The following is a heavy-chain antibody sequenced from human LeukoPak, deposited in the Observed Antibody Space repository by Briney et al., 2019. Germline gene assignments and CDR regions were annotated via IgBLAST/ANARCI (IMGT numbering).Heavy chain of an antibody. CDR3: ARALAVAGGYYGMDV. CDR2: IYPGDSDT. J-gene: IGHJ6*02. CDR1: GYSFTSYW. V-gene: IGHV5-51*01. D-gene: IGHD6-19*01. Sequence: GESLKISCKGSGYSFTSYWIGWVRQMPGKGLEWMGIIYPGDSDTRYSPSFQGQVTISADKSISTAYLQWSSLKASDTAMYYCARALAVAGGYYGMDVWGQGTTVTVSS.